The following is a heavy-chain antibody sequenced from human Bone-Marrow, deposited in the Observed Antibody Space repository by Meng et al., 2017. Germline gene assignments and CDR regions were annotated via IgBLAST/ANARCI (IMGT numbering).Heavy chain of an antibody. CDR1: GFTFSSYE. J-gene: IGHJ3*02. D-gene: IGHD3-22*01. CDR2: ITTSGSTI. Sequence: GESLKISCAASGFTFSSYEMNWVRQAPGKGLEWVSYITTSGSTIYYADSVKGRVTISRDNAKNSLYLQMNSLRAEDTAVYYCARARHYYDNLPLNAFDIWGQGTMVTVSS. CDR3: ARARHYYDNLPLNAFDI. V-gene: IGHV3-48*03.